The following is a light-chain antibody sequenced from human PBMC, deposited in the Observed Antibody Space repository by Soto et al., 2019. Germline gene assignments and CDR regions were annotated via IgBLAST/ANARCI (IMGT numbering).Light chain of an antibody. CDR3: VLYMGSGIWV. CDR1: SGSVSTSYY. Sequence: QAVVTQEPSFSVSPGGTVTLTCGLSSGSVSTSYYPSWYQQTPGQAPRTLIYSTNTRSSGVPDRFSGSILGNKAALTITGAQADDESHYYRVLYMGSGIWVFGGGTQLTVL. CDR2: STN. J-gene: IGLJ2*01. V-gene: IGLV8-61*01.